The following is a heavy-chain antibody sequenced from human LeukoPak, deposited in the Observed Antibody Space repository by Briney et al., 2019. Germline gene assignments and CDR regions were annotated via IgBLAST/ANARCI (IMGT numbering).Heavy chain of an antibody. CDR2: ISAYNGNT. D-gene: IGHD3-22*01. CDR1: GYTFTSYG. CDR3: ARAVRGIDSSGYYYVGDNWFDP. J-gene: IGHJ5*02. V-gene: IGHV1-18*01. Sequence: ASVKVSCKASGYTFTSYGISWVRQAPGQGLEWMGWISAYNGNTNYAQKLQGRVTMTTDTSTSTAYMELRSLRSDDTAVYYCARAVRGIDSSGYYYVGDNWFDPWGQGTLVTVSS.